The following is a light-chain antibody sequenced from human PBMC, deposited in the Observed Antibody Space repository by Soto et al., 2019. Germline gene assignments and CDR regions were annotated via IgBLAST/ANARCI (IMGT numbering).Light chain of an antibody. V-gene: IGLV1-40*01. CDR1: SSNIGAGYD. Sequence: VLTQPPSVSGAPGQRVTISCTGSSSNIGAGYDVHWYQQLPGTAPKLLIYGNSNRPSGVPDRFSGSKSGTSASLAITGLQAEDEADYYCQSYDSSPSGYVFGTGTKLTVL. J-gene: IGLJ1*01. CDR2: GNS. CDR3: QSYDSSPSGYV.